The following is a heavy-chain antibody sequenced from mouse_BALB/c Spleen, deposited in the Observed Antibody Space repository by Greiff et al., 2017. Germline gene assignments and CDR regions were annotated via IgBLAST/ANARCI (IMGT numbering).Heavy chain of an antibody. D-gene: IGHD2-4*01. CDR1: GYSITSGYY. Sequence: EVKVEESGPGLVKPSQSLSLTCSVTGYSITSGYYWNWIRQFPGNKLEWMGYISYDGSNNYNPSLKNRISITRDTSKNQFFLKLNSVTTEDTATYYCAREGDYDYDGDYWGQGTTLTVSS. CDR2: ISYDGSN. V-gene: IGHV3-6*02. CDR3: AREGDYDYDGDY. J-gene: IGHJ2*01.